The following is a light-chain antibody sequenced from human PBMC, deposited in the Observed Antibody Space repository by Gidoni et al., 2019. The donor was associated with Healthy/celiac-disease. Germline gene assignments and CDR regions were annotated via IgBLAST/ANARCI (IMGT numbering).Light chain of an antibody. J-gene: IGKJ5*01. CDR1: QSISSY. V-gene: IGKV1-39*01. CDR2: AAS. CDR3: QQSYSTPPLT. Sequence: DIQMTQSPSSLSASVGDRVTITCRASQSISSYLNWYQQKPGKAPKLLIYAASRLQSGVPSRFSGSGSGTDFTLTISSLQPEDFATYYCQQSYSTPPLTFGQXTRLEIK.